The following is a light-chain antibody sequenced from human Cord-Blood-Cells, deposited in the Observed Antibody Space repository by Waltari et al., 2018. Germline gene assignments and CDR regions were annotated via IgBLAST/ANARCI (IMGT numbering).Light chain of an antibody. V-gene: IGLV2-8*01. Sequence: QSALTQPPSASGSPGQSVTISCTGTSSDVGGYNYVSWYQQHPGEAPKLLIYEVSKRPSGVPDRFSGSKSGNTASLTVSGLQAEDEADYYYSSYAGSNNLVFGGGTKLTVL. CDR2: EVS. CDR3: SSYAGSNNLV. J-gene: IGLJ3*02. CDR1: SSDVGGYNY.